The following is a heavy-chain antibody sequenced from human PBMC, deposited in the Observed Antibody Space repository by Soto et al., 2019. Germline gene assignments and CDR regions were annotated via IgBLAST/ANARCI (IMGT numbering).Heavy chain of an antibody. CDR3: ARDGPQRGSVFDP. J-gene: IGHJ5*02. V-gene: IGHV4-4*02. D-gene: IGHD1-26*01. Sequence: TSETLSLTCAVSGGSISSSNWWSWVRQPPGKGLEWIGEIYHSGSTNYNPSLKSRVTISIDTSKNQFSLKLSSVTAADTAVYYCARDGPQRGSVFDPWGQGTLVTVSS. CDR1: GGSISSSNW. CDR2: IYHSGST.